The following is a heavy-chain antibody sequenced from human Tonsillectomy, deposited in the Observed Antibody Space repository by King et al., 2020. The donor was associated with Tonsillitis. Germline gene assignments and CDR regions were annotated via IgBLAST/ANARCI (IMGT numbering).Heavy chain of an antibody. CDR2: IYPGDSDI. V-gene: IGHV5-51*03. J-gene: IGHJ4*02. CDR1: GYSFTSYW. CDR3: ARVQDGYKSGWVAGAPGSFDY. Sequence: EVQLVQSGAEVKKPGESLKISCKGSGYSFTSYWIGWVRQMPGKGLEWMGIIYPGDSDIRYSPSFQGQVTISADTSSSTAYLQWSNLKASDTAMYDCARVQDGYKSGWVAGAPGSFDYWGQGTLVTVSS. D-gene: IGHD5-24*01.